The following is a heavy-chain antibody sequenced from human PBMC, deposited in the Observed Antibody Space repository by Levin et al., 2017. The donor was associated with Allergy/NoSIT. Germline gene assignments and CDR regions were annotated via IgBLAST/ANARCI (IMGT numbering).Heavy chain of an antibody. CDR1: GFSFSSSS. Sequence: LSLTCAASGFSFSSSSMNWVRQAPGKGLEWVSYISSSSSTIYYADSVKGRVTISRDNAKNSLYLQMNSLRAEDTAVYYCARDIPYGDYVWYFDLWGRGTLVTVSS. CDR3: ARDIPYGDYVWYFDL. V-gene: IGHV3-48*01. J-gene: IGHJ2*01. D-gene: IGHD4-17*01. CDR2: ISSSSSTI.